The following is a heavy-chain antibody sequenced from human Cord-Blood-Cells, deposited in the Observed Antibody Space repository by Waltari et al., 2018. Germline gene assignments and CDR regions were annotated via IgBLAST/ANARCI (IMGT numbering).Heavy chain of an antibody. CDR3: ARSFDYSDAFDI. J-gene: IGHJ3*02. V-gene: IGHV3-9*01. Sequence: EVQLVESGGGLVQPGRSLSLSCAASGFTFDDYALHWVRQAPGKGLGGVSGISWNGGSIGYADSVKGRFTIARDNAKNSLYLQMNSLRADDTALYYCARSFDYSDAFDIWGQGTMVTVSS. D-gene: IGHD3-9*01. CDR1: GFTFDDYA. CDR2: ISWNGGSI.